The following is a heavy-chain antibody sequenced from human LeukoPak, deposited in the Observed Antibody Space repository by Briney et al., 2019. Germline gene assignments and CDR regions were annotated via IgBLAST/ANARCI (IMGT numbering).Heavy chain of an antibody. V-gene: IGHV3-15*01. J-gene: IGHJ4*02. CDR1: GFSFSNAC. CDR3: TTHQWLAPDLHY. CDR2: IKSTPHAATA. Sequence: GGSLRLSCAASGFSFSNACMSWVRQAPGKGLEWVGPIKSTPHAATADHSAPVRGTFTISRDDLQNTLYLQLNSLKYDYTTESHCTTHQWLAPDLHYWGQGTLVTVSS. D-gene: IGHD6-19*01.